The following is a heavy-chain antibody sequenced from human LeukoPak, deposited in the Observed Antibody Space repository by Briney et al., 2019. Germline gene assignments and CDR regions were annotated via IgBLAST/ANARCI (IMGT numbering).Heavy chain of an antibody. J-gene: IGHJ4*02. V-gene: IGHV4-59*01. CDR1: GGSISSYY. D-gene: IGHD3/OR15-3a*01. CDR3: ASSGTGGYFDY. CDR2: IYYSGST. Sequence: SETLSLTCTVSGGSISSYYWSWIRQPPGKGLEWIGYIYYSGSTNYNPSLKSRVTISVDTSKNQFSLKLSSMTAADTAVYYCASSGTGGYFDYWGQGTLVTVSS.